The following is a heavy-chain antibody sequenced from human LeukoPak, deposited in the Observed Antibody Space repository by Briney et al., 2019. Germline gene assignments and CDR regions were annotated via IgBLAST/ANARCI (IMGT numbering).Heavy chain of an antibody. Sequence: SETLSLICTVSGDSVSSGSYYWSWIRQPAGKGLEGIGRIYTSGSTNYNPSLKSRVTISVDTSKNQFSLKLSSVTAADTAVYYCARDAAAGTGGGDYWGQGTLVTVSS. J-gene: IGHJ4*02. V-gene: IGHV4-61*02. CDR1: GDSVSSGSYY. D-gene: IGHD6-13*01. CDR2: IYTSGST. CDR3: ARDAAAGTGGGDY.